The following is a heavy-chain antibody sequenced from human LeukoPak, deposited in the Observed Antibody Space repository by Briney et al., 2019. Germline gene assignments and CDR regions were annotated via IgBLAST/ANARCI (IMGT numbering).Heavy chain of an antibody. CDR1: GFTFSSYA. V-gene: IGHV3-23*01. J-gene: IGHJ6*04. CDR2: ISGSGGST. CDR3: AKDFNVLLWFGEPRLYGMDV. D-gene: IGHD3-10*01. Sequence: GGSLRLSCAASGFTFSSYAMSWVRQAPGKGLEWVSAISGSGGSTYYADSVKGRYTISRDNSKNTLYLQMNSLRAEDTAVYYCAKDFNVLLWFGEPRLYGMDVWGKGTTVTVSS.